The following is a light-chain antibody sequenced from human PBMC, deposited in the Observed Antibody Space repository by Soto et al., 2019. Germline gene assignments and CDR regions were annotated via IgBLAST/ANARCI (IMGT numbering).Light chain of an antibody. V-gene: IGKV1-5*03. J-gene: IGKJ4*02. Sequence: DIHMTQSPSTLSASVGDRVTITGRASQSISSWLAWYQQKPGKAPKLMIYKASSLESWVPSRFSGSGSGSEFTLTISRLQADEFATKCCQQYNSYSLTCGGGTKVEI. CDR2: KAS. CDR1: QSISSW. CDR3: QQYNSYSLT.